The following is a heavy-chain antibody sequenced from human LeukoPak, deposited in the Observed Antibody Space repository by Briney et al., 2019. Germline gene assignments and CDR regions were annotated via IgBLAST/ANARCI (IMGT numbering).Heavy chain of an antibody. V-gene: IGHV4-4*09. Sequence: SETLSLTCTVSGGSISSYYWSWIRQPPGKGLEWIGYIYTSGSTNYNPSLKSRVTISVDTSKNQFSLKLSSVTAADTAVYYCARQNRELDAFDIWGQRTMVTVSS. CDR2: IYTSGST. CDR1: GGSISSYY. CDR3: ARQNRELDAFDI. J-gene: IGHJ3*02. D-gene: IGHD1-7*01.